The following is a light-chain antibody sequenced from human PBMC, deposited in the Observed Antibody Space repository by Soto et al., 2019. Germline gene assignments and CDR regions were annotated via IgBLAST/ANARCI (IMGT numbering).Light chain of an antibody. CDR1: QSISSW. J-gene: IGKJ1*01. CDR3: QQYNSYLRP. V-gene: IGKV1-5*01. CDR2: DAS. Sequence: DIQVTKSPSTLSASVGDRVTITCRASQSISSWLAWYQQKPGKAPKLLIYDASSLESGVPSRFSGSGSGTEFTLTISSLQPDDFATYYCQQYNSYLRPFGQGTKVDIK.